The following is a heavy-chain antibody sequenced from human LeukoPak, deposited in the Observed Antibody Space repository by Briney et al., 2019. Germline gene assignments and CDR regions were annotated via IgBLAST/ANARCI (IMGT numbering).Heavy chain of an antibody. V-gene: IGHV3-11*06. CDR3: AREPRISPGYFYGLDV. Sequence: GGSLRLSCAASGFTFSDYYMSWIRQAPGKGLEWVSYISSSSSYTNYADSVKGRFTISRDNAKNSLFLQMNSLRAEDTAVYYCAREPRISPGYFYGLDVWGQGTTVTVSS. J-gene: IGHJ6*02. D-gene: IGHD2-15*01. CDR1: GFTFSDYY. CDR2: ISSSSSYT.